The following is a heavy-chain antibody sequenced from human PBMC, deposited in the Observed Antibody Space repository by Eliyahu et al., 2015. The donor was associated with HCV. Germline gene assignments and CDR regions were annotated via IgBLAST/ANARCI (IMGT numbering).Heavy chain of an antibody. Sequence: QVQLQESGPGLVKPSETLSLTXXVXGGSISSYYWXWIRQPPGKGLEWIGDIYYSGSTNYNPSLKSRVTISVDTSKNQFSLKLSSVTAADTAVYYCARLYCSSTSCYPMDVWGKGTTVTVSS. J-gene: IGHJ6*04. CDR1: GGSISSYY. D-gene: IGHD2-2*01. V-gene: IGHV4-59*01. CDR2: IYYSGST. CDR3: ARLYCSSTSCYPMDV.